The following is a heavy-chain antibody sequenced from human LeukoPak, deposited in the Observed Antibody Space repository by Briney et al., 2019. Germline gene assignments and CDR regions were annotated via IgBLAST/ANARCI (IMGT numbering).Heavy chain of an antibody. CDR2: INHSGST. D-gene: IGHD3-3*01. CDR3: ARTARPITIFGVVTRGSPYNWFDP. J-gene: IGHJ5*02. Sequence: PSETLSLTCAVYGGSFSGYYWSWIRQPPGKGLEWIGEINHSGSTNCNPSLKSRVTISVDTSKNQFSLKLSSVTAADMAVYYCARTARPITIFGVVTRGSPYNWFDPWGQGTLVTVSS. V-gene: IGHV4-34*01. CDR1: GGSFSGYY.